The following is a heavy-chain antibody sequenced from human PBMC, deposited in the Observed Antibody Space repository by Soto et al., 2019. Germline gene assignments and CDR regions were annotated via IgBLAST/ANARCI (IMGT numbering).Heavy chain of an antibody. V-gene: IGHV4-59*11. CDR3: ARAGTYHHVFDY. D-gene: IGHD2-2*01. CDR1: GGSIISHY. Sequence: SETLSLTCTVSGGSIISHYWSWILQPPWKGLEWIGYILNSGSTNYNPSPKSRATVSVDTSKNQFSLRLNSVTAADTAVYYCARAGTYHHVFDYWGLGALVTVSS. J-gene: IGHJ4*02. CDR2: ILNSGST.